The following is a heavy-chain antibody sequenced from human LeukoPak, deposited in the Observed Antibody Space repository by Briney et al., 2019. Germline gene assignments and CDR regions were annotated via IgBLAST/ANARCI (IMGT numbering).Heavy chain of an antibody. V-gene: IGHV3-7*01. J-gene: IGHJ4*02. Sequence: PGGSLRLSCAASGFTFSSYWMSWVRQAPGKGLEWVANIKQDGSEENFVDSVKGRFTISRDNAKKSLYLQMNSLRAKDTAVYYCARGSSAGASLRHDYWGQGTLVTVSS. CDR3: ARGSSAGASLRHDY. CDR2: IKQDGSEE. D-gene: IGHD1-26*01. CDR1: GFTFSSYW.